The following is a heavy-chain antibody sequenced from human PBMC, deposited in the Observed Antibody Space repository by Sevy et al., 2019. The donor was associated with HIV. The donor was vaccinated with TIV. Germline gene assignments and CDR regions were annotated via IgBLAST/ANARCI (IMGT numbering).Heavy chain of an antibody. Sequence: GGSLRLSCAASGFTFSNYGMHWVRQAPGKGLEWVAFIRFDATIKYYRDSVKGRLTICRGNSKSTLYLHLNSLRVEDTAVYFCAKVLRIVEIPAAIDYYYGMDVWGQGTTVTVSS. D-gene: IGHD2-2*01. J-gene: IGHJ6*02. CDR1: GFTFSNYG. V-gene: IGHV3-30*02. CDR3: AKVLRIVEIPAAIDYYYGMDV. CDR2: IRFDATIK.